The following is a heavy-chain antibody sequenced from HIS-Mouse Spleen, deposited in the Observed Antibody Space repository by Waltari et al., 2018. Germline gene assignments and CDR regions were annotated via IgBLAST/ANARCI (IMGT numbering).Heavy chain of an antibody. CDR3: TTHSPQWYYDSSGYYYESY. J-gene: IGHJ4*02. V-gene: IGHV3-15*01. CDR1: GFTFSNAW. CDR2: IKSKTDGGTT. D-gene: IGHD3-22*01. Sequence: EVQLVESGGGLVKPGGSLRLSCAASGFTFSNAWMSWVRQAPGKGLEWVGRIKSKTDGGTTDYAAPVKGRFTISRDDSKNTLYLQMNSLKTEDTAVYYCTTHSPQWYYDSSGYYYESYWGQGTLVTVSS.